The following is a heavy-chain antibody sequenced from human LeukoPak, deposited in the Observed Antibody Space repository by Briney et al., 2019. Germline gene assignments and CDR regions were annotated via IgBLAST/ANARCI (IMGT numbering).Heavy chain of an antibody. V-gene: IGHV3-23*01. CDR2: ISGSGGST. Sequence: GGSLRLSCAASGFTFSSYAMSWVRQAPGKGLEWVSAISGSGGSTYYADSVKGRFTISRDNSKNTLYLQMNSLRAEDMAVYYCAKFTHMVRGVIRYFDYWGQGTLVTVSS. CDR3: AKFTHMVRGVIRYFDY. J-gene: IGHJ4*02. CDR1: GFTFSSYA. D-gene: IGHD3-10*01.